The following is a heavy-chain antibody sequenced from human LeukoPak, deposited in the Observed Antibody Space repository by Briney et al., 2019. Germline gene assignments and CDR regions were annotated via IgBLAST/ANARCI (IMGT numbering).Heavy chain of an antibody. CDR2: INPADSDA. Sequence: GESLKISSKGSGXSSTSYCIGWVRQMPGKGLEWMGIINPADSDARYSPSFQGQVTISADKSSRIAYLQWRSLKASDSAMYYCARRLGTSEDFDYWGQGTLVTVSS. CDR3: ARRLGTSEDFDY. D-gene: IGHD1-7*01. V-gene: IGHV5-51*01. J-gene: IGHJ4*02. CDR1: GXSSTSYC.